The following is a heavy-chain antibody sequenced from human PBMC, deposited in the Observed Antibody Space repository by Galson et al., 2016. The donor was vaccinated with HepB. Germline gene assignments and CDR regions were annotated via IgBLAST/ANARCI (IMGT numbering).Heavy chain of an antibody. D-gene: IGHD1-1*01. V-gene: IGHV5-51*01. CDR3: ARRGNAFDI. CDR1: GYRFTSYW. CDR2: IYPDDSDA. J-gene: IGHJ3*02. Sequence: QSGAEVKKPGESLKISCKGSGYRFTSYWIAWVRQMPGKGLEWMGTIYPDDSDARYRPSLQGQVTLSADKSINTAYLQWSSLKASDTAIYYWARRGNAFDIWGQGTMVTVSS.